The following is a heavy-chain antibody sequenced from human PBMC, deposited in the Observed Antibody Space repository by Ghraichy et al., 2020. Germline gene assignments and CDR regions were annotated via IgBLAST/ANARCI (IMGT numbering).Heavy chain of an antibody. CDR3: ARNYYDSSGYLFY. V-gene: IGHV3-30-3*01. CDR1: GFTFSSYA. D-gene: IGHD3-22*01. Sequence: GGSLRLSCGASGFTFSSYAMHWVRQAPGKGLEWVAVISNDGNNKYYAESVKGRFTISRDNSKSTLYLQMNSLRAEDTAVYYCARNYYDSSGYLFYWGQGTLVTVSS. J-gene: IGHJ4*02. CDR2: ISNDGNNK.